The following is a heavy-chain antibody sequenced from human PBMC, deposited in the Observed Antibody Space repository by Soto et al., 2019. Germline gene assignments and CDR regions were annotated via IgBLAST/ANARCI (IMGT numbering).Heavy chain of an antibody. CDR1: GYCFGYYA. D-gene: IGHD2-15*01. CDR2: IWSDGSDK. J-gene: IGHJ4*02. V-gene: IGHV3-33*01. Sequence: QVQLVESGGGEVQPGRPLRLSCAASGYCFGYYAMHWVRQAPGKGLEWVALIWSDGSDKYYADFVKGRFTISRDNAKNTLYLQINSLRAEDTAVYYCARARFCSGGRCYSIDYWGQGTLVTVSS. CDR3: ARARFCSGGRCYSIDY.